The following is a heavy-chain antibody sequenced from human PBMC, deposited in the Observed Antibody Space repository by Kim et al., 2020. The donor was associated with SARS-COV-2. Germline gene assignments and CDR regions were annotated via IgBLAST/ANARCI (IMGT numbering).Heavy chain of an antibody. CDR3: AKGTIAVASGYYYGMDV. CDR2: ISGSGGST. CDR1: GFTFSSYA. V-gene: IGHV3-23*01. J-gene: IGHJ6*02. Sequence: GSLRLSCAASGFTFSSYAMSWVRQAPGKGLEWVSTISGSGGSTYYADSVKGRFTISRDKSKNILYLQMNSLRAEDTAVYYCAKGTIAVASGYYYGMDVWGQGTTVTVSS. D-gene: IGHD6-13*01.